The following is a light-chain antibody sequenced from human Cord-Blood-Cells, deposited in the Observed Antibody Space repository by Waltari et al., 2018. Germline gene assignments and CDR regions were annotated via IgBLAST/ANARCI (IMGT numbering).Light chain of an antibody. J-gene: IGLJ1*01. Sequence: QSALTQPAAACGSPGQSITISCTGTSSDVGGYNYVSWYQHHPGKAPKLMIYEVSNRPSGVSNRFSGSKSGNTASLTISGLQAEDEADYYCSSYTSSSTRVFGTGTKVTVL. CDR2: EVS. CDR3: SSYTSSSTRV. CDR1: SSDVGGYNY. V-gene: IGLV2-14*01.